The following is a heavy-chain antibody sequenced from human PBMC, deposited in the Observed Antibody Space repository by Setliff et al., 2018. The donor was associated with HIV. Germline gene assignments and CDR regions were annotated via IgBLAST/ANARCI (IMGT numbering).Heavy chain of an antibody. D-gene: IGHD3-22*01. CDR1: GYTFTAYQ. J-gene: IGHJ6*03. CDR2: INPNSGGT. CDR3: ARALRYYDSSGYFLDV. Sequence: ASVKVSCKASGYTFTAYQMHWVRQAPGQGLEWMGWINPNSGGTNSAQKFQGRVTMTRDTSISVAYMELSSLTSDDTAVYYCARALRYYDSSGYFLDVWGKGTTVTVSS. V-gene: IGHV1-2*02.